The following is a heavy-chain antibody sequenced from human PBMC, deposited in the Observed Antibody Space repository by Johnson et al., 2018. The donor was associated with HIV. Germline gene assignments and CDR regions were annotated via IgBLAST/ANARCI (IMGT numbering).Heavy chain of an antibody. CDR2: ISYDGSNK. Sequence: QVQLVESGGGVVQPGRSLRLSCAASGFTFSSYAMHWVRQAPGQGLEWVAVISYDGSNKYYADSVKGRFTISRDNSKNTLYLQMNSLRAEYTAVYYCARDGSGLWELEGGDAFDIWGQGTMVTVSS. J-gene: IGHJ3*02. D-gene: IGHD1-26*01. CDR1: GFTFSSYA. CDR3: ARDGSGLWELEGGDAFDI. V-gene: IGHV3-30*04.